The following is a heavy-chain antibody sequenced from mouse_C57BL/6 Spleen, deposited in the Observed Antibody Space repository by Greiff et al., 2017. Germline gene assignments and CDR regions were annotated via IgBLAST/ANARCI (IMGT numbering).Heavy chain of an antibody. J-gene: IGHJ4*01. CDR2: IDPSDSYT. Sequence: QVQLQQPGAELVMPGASVKLSCKASGYTFTSYWMHWVKQRPGQGLEWIGKIDPSDSYTNYNQKFKGKSTLTVDKSSSTAYMQLSSLTSEDSAVYYCARFVTTVHYAMDYWGQGTSVTVSS. V-gene: IGHV1-69*01. CDR3: ARFVTTVHYAMDY. D-gene: IGHD1-2*01. CDR1: GYTFTSYW.